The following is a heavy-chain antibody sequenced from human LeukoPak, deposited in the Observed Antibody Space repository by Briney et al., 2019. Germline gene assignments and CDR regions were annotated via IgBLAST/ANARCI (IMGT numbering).Heavy chain of an antibody. D-gene: IGHD2-2*02. J-gene: IGHJ4*02. Sequence: GGSLRLSCAASGFTFSDYYMSWIRQAPGKGLGWVSDISSSGSTIYYADSVKGRFTISRDNAKNSLYLQMNSLRAEDTAVYCCARVVVVPAAIPSYWGQGTLVTVSS. V-gene: IGHV3-11*04. CDR1: GFTFSDYY. CDR2: ISSSGSTI. CDR3: ARVVVVPAAIPSY.